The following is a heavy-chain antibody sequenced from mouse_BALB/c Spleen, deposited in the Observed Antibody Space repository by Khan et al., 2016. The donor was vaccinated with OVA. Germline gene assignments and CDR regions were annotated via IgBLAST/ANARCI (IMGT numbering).Heavy chain of an antibody. V-gene: IGHV1-61*01. CDR2: IDPSDSET. J-gene: IGHJ1*01. CDR1: GYTFTSYW. D-gene: IGHD2-1*01. CDR3: ARGDGNALYWYFDV. Sequence: QVQLQQSGAELVRPGASVKLSCKASGYTFTSYWMNWLKQRPGQGLEWIGMIDPSDSETHYNQMFKDKATLTVDKSSSTAYMQLSSLTSEDSAVYYSARGDGNALYWYFDVWGAGTTVTVSS.